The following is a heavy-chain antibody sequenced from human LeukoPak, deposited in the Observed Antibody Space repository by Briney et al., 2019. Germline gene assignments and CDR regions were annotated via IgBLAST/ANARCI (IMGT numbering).Heavy chain of an antibody. Sequence: GGSLRLSCAASGFTFSSYWMSWVRQAPGKGLEWVANIKQDGSEKYYVDSVKGRFTISRDNAKNSLYLQMNSLGAEDTAVYYCARVMITFGGVIVLFDYWGQGTLVTVSS. CDR2: IKQDGSEK. J-gene: IGHJ4*02. V-gene: IGHV3-7*01. CDR1: GFTFSSYW. CDR3: ARVMITFGGVIVLFDY. D-gene: IGHD3-16*02.